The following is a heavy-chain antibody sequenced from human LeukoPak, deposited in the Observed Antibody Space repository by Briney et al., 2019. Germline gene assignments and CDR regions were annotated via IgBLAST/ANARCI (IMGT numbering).Heavy chain of an antibody. Sequence: ASVKVSCKTSGYTFTNFDINWVRQAPGQGLGWMAWLTPNSGNTGYTQKLQGRVTVTRNTSVSTAYMELISLRYEDTAVYYCTRGDYWGQGTLVTVSS. V-gene: IGHV1-8*01. J-gene: IGHJ4*02. CDR2: LTPNSGNT. CDR1: GYTFTNFD. CDR3: TRGDY.